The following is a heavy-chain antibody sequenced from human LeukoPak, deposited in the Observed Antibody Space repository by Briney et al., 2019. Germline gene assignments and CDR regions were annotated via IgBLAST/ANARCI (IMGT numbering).Heavy chain of an antibody. D-gene: IGHD3-3*01. J-gene: IGHJ3*02. CDR1: GFTFSSYA. V-gene: IGHV3-30-3*01. Sequence: GGSLRLSCAASGFTFSSYAVHWVRQAPGKGLEWVAVISYDGSNKYYADSVKGRFTISRDNSKNTLYLQMNSLRAEDTAVYYCAREATLEWLPNDAFDIWGQGTMVTVSS. CDR2: ISYDGSNK. CDR3: AREATLEWLPNDAFDI.